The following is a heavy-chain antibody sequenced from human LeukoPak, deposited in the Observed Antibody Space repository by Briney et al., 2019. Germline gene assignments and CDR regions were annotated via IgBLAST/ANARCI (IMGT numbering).Heavy chain of an antibody. CDR1: GFTFSSYA. V-gene: IGHV3-23*01. D-gene: IGHD2-15*01. Sequence: GGSLRLSCAASGFTFSSYAMSWVRQAPGKGLEWVSAISGSGGSTYYADSVKGRFTISRDNSKNTLYLQMNSLRAEGTGVYYCAKLAGYCSGGSCYSGVLDYWGQGTLVTVSS. CDR2: ISGSGGST. CDR3: AKLAGYCSGGSCYSGVLDY. J-gene: IGHJ4*02.